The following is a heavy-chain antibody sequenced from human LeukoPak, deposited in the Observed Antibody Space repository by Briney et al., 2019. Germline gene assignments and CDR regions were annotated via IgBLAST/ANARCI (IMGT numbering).Heavy chain of an antibody. D-gene: IGHD3-3*01. V-gene: IGHV4-34*01. Sequence: SETLSLTCAVYGGSFSGYYWSWIRQPPGKGLEWIGEINHSGSTNYNPSLKSRVTISVDTSKNQFSLKLSSVTAADTAVYYCARGARYYDFWSGYLYYWGQGTLVTVSS. CDR2: INHSGST. CDR3: ARGARYYDFWSGYLYY. CDR1: GGSFSGYY. J-gene: IGHJ4*02.